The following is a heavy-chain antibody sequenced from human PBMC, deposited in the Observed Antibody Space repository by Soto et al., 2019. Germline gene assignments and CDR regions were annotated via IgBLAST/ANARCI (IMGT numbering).Heavy chain of an antibody. V-gene: IGHV4-4*02. J-gene: IGHJ4*02. CDR3: ARGGGYSSSYFDY. CDR2: IYHSGST. D-gene: IGHD6-13*01. Sequence: QVQLQESGPGLVKPSGTLSLTCAVSSGSISSSNWWSWVRQPPGKGLEWIGEIYHSGSTNYNPSLTGRVTISVDKSKNQFSLKLSSVTAADTAVYYCARGGGYSSSYFDYWGQGTLVTVSS. CDR1: SGSISSSNW.